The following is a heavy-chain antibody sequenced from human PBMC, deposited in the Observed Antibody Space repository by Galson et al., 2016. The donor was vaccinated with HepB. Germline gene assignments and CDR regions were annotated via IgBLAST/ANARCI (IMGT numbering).Heavy chain of an antibody. CDR1: GYSFTSYW. J-gene: IGHJ4*02. Sequence: QSGAEVKKPGESLRISCKASGYSFTSYWINWVRQMPGKGLEWMGRIDPTDSYTNYSPSFQGHVIISADKSISTAYMQWSSLKASDTAMYYCARQGAGWGGREMDHWGQGTLVTVSS. D-gene: IGHD3-10*01. V-gene: IGHV5-10-1*01. CDR3: ARQGAGWGGREMDH. CDR2: IDPTDSYT.